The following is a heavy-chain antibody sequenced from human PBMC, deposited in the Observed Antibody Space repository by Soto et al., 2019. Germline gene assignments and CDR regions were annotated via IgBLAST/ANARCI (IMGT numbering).Heavy chain of an antibody. J-gene: IGHJ4*02. CDR2: IYHSGST. V-gene: IGHV4-30-2*01. CDR3: ASSHAGAHITAAVH. CDR1: GGSISSGGYS. D-gene: IGHD6-13*01. Sequence: QLQLQESGSGLVKPSQTLSLTCAVSGGSISSGGYSWSWIRQPPGKGLEWIGYIYHSGSTYYNPSLKRRVTISVDRSNNHFSRTLSSVTAADTAVYYCASSHAGAHITAAVHWGQGTLVTVSS.